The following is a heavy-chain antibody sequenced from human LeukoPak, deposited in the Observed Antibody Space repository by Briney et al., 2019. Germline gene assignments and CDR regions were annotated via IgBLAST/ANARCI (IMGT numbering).Heavy chain of an antibody. Sequence: GGSLRLSCAASGFTFSSYAMSWVRQAPGKGLEWASAISGSGGSTYYADSVKGRFTISRDNSKNTLYLRMNSLRAEDTAVYYCAKGVGWLRPKYYFDYWGQGTLVTVSS. CDR2: ISGSGGST. D-gene: IGHD5-24*01. J-gene: IGHJ4*02. CDR1: GFTFSSYA. CDR3: AKGVGWLRPKYYFDY. V-gene: IGHV3-23*01.